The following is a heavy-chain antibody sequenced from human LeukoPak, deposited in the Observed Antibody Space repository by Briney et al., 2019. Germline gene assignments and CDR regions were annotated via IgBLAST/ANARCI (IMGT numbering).Heavy chain of an antibody. CDR1: GGSINSYF. D-gene: IGHD6-6*01. J-gene: IGHJ5*02. Sequence: SETLSLTCTVSGGSINSYFWTWIRQPAGKGLEWIGRIYTGGSTNYNPSLKSRVTMSVDTSKNQFSLKLSSVTAADTAVYYCARHYPLSSSSYLSWFDPWGQGTLVTVSS. CDR2: IYTGGST. V-gene: IGHV4-4*07. CDR3: ARHYPLSSSSYLSWFDP.